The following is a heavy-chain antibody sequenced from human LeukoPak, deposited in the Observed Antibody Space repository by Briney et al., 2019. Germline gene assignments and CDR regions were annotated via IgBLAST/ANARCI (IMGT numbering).Heavy chain of an antibody. Sequence: ASVKVSCKASGYTLTGYYMHWVRQAPGQGLEWMGWINPNGGNTKYAQKFQGRVTMTRDTSITTAYMELSGLRSGDTAMYYCARGTHTHQMVHPFDYWGQGALVTVSS. CDR2: INPNGGNT. D-gene: IGHD2-15*01. CDR1: GYTLTGYY. J-gene: IGHJ4*02. V-gene: IGHV1-2*02. CDR3: ARGTHTHQMVHPFDY.